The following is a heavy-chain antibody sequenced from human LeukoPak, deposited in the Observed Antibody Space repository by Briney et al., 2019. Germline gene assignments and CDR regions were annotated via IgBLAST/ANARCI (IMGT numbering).Heavy chain of an antibody. CDR3: ARRPYSSSWYYFDY. J-gene: IGHJ4*02. CDR1: GFTFSSYG. V-gene: IGHV3-33*01. CDR2: IWYDGSNK. Sequence: GGSLRLSCAASGFTFSSYGMHWVRQAPGKGLEWVAVIWYDGSNKYYADSVKGRFTISRDNSKNTLYLQMNSLRAEDTAVYYCARRPYSSSWYYFDYWGQGTLVTVSS. D-gene: IGHD6-13*01.